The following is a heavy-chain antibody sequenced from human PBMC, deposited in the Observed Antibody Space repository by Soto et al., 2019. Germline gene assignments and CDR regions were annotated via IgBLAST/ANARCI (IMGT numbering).Heavy chain of an antibody. CDR1: GFTFSSYA. Sequence: GGSLRLSCAASGFTFSSYAMHWVRQAPGKWLEWVAVISYDGNIKYYADSVKGRFTISRDNSKNTLFLQINSLRDEDMAVYYCARTMAVTGPYYFDYWGQGXLVTVYS. CDR3: ARTMAVTGPYYFDY. CDR2: ISYDGNIK. J-gene: IGHJ4*02. D-gene: IGHD6-19*01. V-gene: IGHV3-30-3*01.